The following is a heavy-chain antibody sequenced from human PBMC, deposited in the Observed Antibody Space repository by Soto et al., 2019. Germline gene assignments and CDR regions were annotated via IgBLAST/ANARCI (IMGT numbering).Heavy chain of an antibody. CDR1: GYTFTGYY. J-gene: IGHJ6*02. Sequence: ASVKVSCKASGYTFTGYYMHWVRQAPGQGLEWMGWINPNSGGTNYAQKFQGWVTMTRDTSISTAYMELSRLRSDDTAVYYCARGPGITGTNYYYGMDVWGQGTTVTVS. CDR3: ARGPGITGTNYYYGMDV. D-gene: IGHD1-7*01. CDR2: INPNSGGT. V-gene: IGHV1-2*04.